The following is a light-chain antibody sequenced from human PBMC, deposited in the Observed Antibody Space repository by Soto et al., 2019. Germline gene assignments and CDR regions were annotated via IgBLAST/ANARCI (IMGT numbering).Light chain of an antibody. Sequence: EIMMTQSPAILSVSKGEGATLSCRASQSVSIKLAWYQQKPGQAPRLLIYVTSTRATGIPASFSGSGSGTEFTLTFSSRQPKNFATYYCQPSYGTPRTFGQGTMVDFK. V-gene: IGKV3-15*01. CDR1: QSVSIK. CDR2: VTS. J-gene: IGKJ1*01. CDR3: QPSYGTPRT.